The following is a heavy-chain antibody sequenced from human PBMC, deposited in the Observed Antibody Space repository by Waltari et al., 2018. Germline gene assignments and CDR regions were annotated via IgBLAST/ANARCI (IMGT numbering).Heavy chain of an antibody. V-gene: IGHV3-23*01. D-gene: IGHD3-16*01. Sequence: EVQLLESGGGLVQPGGSLRLSCAASGFTFSSYAMSWVSQAPGKGREWVTVISGSGGSTYYADSVKGRITISRDNSKNTLYLHMSSLRAEDTAVYYCAKVGGDYVWDEYYFDYWGQGTLFTVSS. CDR3: AKVGGDYVWDEYYFDY. CDR1: GFTFSSYA. J-gene: IGHJ4*02. CDR2: ISGSGGST.